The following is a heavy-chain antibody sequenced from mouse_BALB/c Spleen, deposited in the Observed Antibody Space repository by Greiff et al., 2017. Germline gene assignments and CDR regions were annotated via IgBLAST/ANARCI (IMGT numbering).Heavy chain of an antibody. CDR1: GYAFSSSW. V-gene: IGHV1-82*01. CDR2: IYPGDGDT. J-gene: IGHJ4*01. CDR3: ARERGNYAMDY. Sequence: QVQLQQSGPELVKPGASVKISCKASGYAFSSSWMNWVKQRPGQGLEWIGRIYPGDGDTNYNGKFKGKATLTADKSSSTAYMQLSSLTSVDSAVYFCARERGNYAMDYWGQGTSVTVSS.